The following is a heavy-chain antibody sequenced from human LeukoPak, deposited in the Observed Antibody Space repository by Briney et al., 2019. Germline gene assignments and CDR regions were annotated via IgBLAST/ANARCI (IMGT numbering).Heavy chain of an antibody. CDR3: ARAYDFPDY. V-gene: IGHV1-46*01. J-gene: IGHJ4*02. CDR1: GYTFTSHD. D-gene: IGHD3-3*01. Sequence: GASVKVSCKASGYTFTSHDINWVRQAPGQGLEWMGIINPSGGSTSYAQKFQGRVTMTRDTSTSTVYMELSSLRSEDTAVYYCARAYDFPDYWGQGTLVTVSS. CDR2: INPSGGST.